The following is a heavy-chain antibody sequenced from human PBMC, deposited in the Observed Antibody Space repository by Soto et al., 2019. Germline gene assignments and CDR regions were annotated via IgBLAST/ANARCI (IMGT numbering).Heavy chain of an antibody. CDR3: ARATTPRAPDDY. CDR2: IIPMLDMT. Sequence: ASVKVSCKASGGTFNTYTFNWVRQAPGQGLQWMGRIIPMLDMTNYAQKFQGRITITADKSTSTAYMELNSLRSDDTAVYYCARATTPRAPDDYWGQGTLVTVSS. J-gene: IGHJ4*02. CDR1: GGTFNTYT. V-gene: IGHV1-69*02.